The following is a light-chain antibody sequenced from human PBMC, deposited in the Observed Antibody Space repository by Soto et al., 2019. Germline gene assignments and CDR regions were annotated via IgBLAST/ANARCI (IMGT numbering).Light chain of an antibody. V-gene: IGKV3-11*01. Sequence: EIVLTQSPATLSLSPGERATLSCRASQSVSSYLAWYQQKPGQAPRLLIYDASNRATGIPARFSGSGSGTDFTLTISSIEPEDFAVSYCQQRSNWPTAFGQGTKLEIK. J-gene: IGKJ2*01. CDR3: QQRSNWPTA. CDR2: DAS. CDR1: QSVSSY.